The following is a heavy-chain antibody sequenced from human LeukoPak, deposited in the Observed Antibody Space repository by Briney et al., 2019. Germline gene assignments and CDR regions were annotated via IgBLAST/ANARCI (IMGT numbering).Heavy chain of an antibody. D-gene: IGHD6-19*01. V-gene: IGHV3-11*04. CDR2: ISSSSSTI. CDR3: ARDLGYSSGWYTGGY. Sequence: PGGSLRLSCAASGFTFSAYYMSWIRQAPGKELEWVSYISSSSSTIYYADSVKGRFTISRDNAKNSLYLQMNSLRAEDTAVYYCARDLGYSSGWYTGGYWGQGTLVTVSS. J-gene: IGHJ4*02. CDR1: GFTFSAYY.